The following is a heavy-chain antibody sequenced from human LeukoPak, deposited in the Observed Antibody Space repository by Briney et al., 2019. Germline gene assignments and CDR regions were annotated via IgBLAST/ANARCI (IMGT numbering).Heavy chain of an antibody. J-gene: IGHJ4*02. CDR2: IIPILGIA. CDR3: ARVLVGATRRGDY. V-gene: IGHV1-69*04. D-gene: IGHD1-26*01. Sequence: SVKVSCKASGGTFSSYAISWVRQAPGQGLEWMGRIIPILGIANYAQKFQGRVTITADKSTSTAYMELSSLRSEDTAVYYCARVLVGATRRGDYWGQGTLVTVSS. CDR1: GGTFSSYA.